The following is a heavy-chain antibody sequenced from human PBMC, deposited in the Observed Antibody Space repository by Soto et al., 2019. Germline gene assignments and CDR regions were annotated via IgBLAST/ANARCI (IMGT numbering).Heavy chain of an antibody. V-gene: IGHV4-39*01. D-gene: IGHD6-19*01. CDR3: GRPWGIGLAPPGP. CDR1: GASINNTSYY. J-gene: IGHJ5*02. Sequence: SETLSLTCTVSGASINNTSYYWGWIRQSPGKGLEWIGNIYYSGKTYYSPSLKSRVSISVDASRNQFSLRLSPVTAADTAVYYCGRPWGIGLAPPGPWGQGVLVTVS. CDR2: IYYSGKT.